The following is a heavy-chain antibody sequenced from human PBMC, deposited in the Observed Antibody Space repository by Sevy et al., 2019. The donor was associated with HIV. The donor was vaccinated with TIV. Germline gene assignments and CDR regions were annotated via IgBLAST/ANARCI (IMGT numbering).Heavy chain of an antibody. CDR2: IKRDGSER. D-gene: IGHD4-4*01. CDR3: ARDCNSKTCLWGLDV. Sequence: GGSLRLSCEASGFTFTNYWMTWVRQAPGKGLEWVANIKRDGSERYYVDSVKGRFTISRDNPKTSLYRQMNSLRVEDTAIYFCARDCNSKTCLWGLDVWGQGTTVTVSS. V-gene: IGHV3-7*03. J-gene: IGHJ6*02. CDR1: GFTFTNYW.